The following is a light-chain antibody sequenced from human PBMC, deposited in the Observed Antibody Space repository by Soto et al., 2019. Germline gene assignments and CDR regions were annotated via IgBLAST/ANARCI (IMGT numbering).Light chain of an antibody. CDR1: QSISSY. V-gene: IGKV1-39*01. J-gene: IGKJ2*01. CDR2: AAS. Sequence: DIQMTQSPSSLSASVGDRVTITCRASQSISSYLNWYQQKPGKAPQLLIYAASSLHSGVPSRFSGSGSGTDFTLTISSLQPEDFATYYCQQSYSTPPYTFGQGTKLEIK. CDR3: QQSYSTPPYT.